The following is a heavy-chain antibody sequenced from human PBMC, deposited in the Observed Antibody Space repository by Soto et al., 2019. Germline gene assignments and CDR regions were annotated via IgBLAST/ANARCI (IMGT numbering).Heavy chain of an antibody. V-gene: IGHV4-4*02. CDR1: RGSISSTNW. CDR2: IYHSGST. J-gene: IGHJ6*03. CDR3: ARADGSGAYFNGYYYMDV. D-gene: IGHD3-10*01. Sequence: QVQLQESGPGLAKPSGTLSLTCAVSRGSISSTNWWIWVRQPPGKGLEWIGEIYHSGSTNYNPSLQSRVTISVDKSKNQFSLKLNSVTAADTAVYYCARADGSGAYFNGYYYMDVWGKGTTVTVSS.